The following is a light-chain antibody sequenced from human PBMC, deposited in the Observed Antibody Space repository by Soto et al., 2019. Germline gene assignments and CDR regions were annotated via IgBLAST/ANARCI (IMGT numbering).Light chain of an antibody. CDR2: DAS. CDR3: QQYGSSPST. V-gene: IGKV3-20*01. J-gene: IGKJ1*01. CDR1: QSVSSSY. Sequence: EIVLTQSPGTLSLSPGETATLSCRASQSVSSSYLAWYQQRPGQAPSLLIYDASSRATGIPDRFSGSGSGTDFTLTISRLEPEDFAVYYCQQYGSSPSTFGQGTKVEIK.